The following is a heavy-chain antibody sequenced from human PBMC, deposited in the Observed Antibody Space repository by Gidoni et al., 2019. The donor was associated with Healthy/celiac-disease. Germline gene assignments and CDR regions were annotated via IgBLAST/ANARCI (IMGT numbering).Heavy chain of an antibody. V-gene: IGHV4-61*02. Sequence: QVQLQESGPGLVKPSQTLSLTCTVSGGSISSGSYYWSWIRQPAGKGLEWIGRIYTSGSTNYNPSLKSRVTISVDTSKNQFSLKLSSVTAADTAVYYCARDRSSWSHAFDIWGQGTMVTVSS. CDR2: IYTSGST. J-gene: IGHJ3*02. CDR1: GGSISSGSYY. D-gene: IGHD6-13*01. CDR3: ARDRSSWSHAFDI.